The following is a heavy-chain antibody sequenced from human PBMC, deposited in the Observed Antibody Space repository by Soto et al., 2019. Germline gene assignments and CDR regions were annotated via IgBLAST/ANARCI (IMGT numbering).Heavy chain of an antibody. Sequence: PGGSLRLSCAASGFTFSSYSMNWVRQAPGKGLEWVSGISWNSGSIGYADSVKGRFTISRDNAKNSLYLQMNSLRAEDTALYYCAKDIGGSYNGGVDYWGQGTLVTVSS. CDR2: ISWNSGSI. D-gene: IGHD1-26*01. V-gene: IGHV3-9*01. CDR1: GFTFSSYS. CDR3: AKDIGGSYNGGVDY. J-gene: IGHJ4*02.